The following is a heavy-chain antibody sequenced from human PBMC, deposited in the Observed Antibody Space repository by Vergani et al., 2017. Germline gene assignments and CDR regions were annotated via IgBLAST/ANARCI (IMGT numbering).Heavy chain of an antibody. V-gene: IGHV3-9*01. D-gene: IGHD3-22*01. J-gene: IGHJ3*02. CDR3: AREPPTYYYDSSGYYPRAFDI. CDR2: ISWNSGSI. Sequence: VQLVQSGGGLVQPGRSLRLSCAASGFTFDDYAMHWVRQAPGKGLEWVSGISWNSGSIGYADSVKGRFTISRDNAKNSLYLQMNSLRAEDTALYYCAREPPTYYYDSSGYYPRAFDIWGQGTMVTVSS. CDR1: GFTFDDYA.